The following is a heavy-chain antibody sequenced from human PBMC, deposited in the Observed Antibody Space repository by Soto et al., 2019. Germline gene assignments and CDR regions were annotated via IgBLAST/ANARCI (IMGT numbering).Heavy chain of an antibody. CDR2: IWYDGSNK. Sequence: GWCLRLCCAASGFTVSSYGMHWVRQAPGKGLEWVAVIWYDGSNKYYADSVKGRFTISRDNSKNTLYLQMNSLRAEDTAVYYCARDALGYCSGGSCHNLDYRGQGTLLTSPQ. V-gene: IGHV3-33*01. D-gene: IGHD2-15*01. CDR3: ARDALGYCSGGSCHNLDY. J-gene: IGHJ4*02. CDR1: GFTVSSYG.